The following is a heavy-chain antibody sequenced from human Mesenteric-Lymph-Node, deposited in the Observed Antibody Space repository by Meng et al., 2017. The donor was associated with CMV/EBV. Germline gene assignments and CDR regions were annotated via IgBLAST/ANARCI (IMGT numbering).Heavy chain of an antibody. CDR3: ARWEAEKTGSHYYYHYGMDV. V-gene: IGHV3-7*01. J-gene: IGHJ6*02. D-gene: IGHD1-1*01. CDR2: IKQDGREK. CDR1: GFTFSNYW. Sequence: ETLSLTCAASGFTFSNYWMSWVRQAPGKGLEWVANIKQDGREKNYVDSVKGRFSISRDNAKNSLYLQMNSLRAEDTAVYYCARWEAEKTGSHYYYHYGMDVWGQGTTVTVSS.